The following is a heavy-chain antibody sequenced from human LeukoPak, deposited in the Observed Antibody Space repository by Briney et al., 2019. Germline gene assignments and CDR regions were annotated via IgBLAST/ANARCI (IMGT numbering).Heavy chain of an antibody. V-gene: IGHV4-59*08. D-gene: IGHD2-2*01. Sequence: PSATLSLTCTVSGGSISSYYWSWIRPPPGKGLEWIGYIYYSGSTNYNPSLKSRVTISVDTSKNQFSLKLSSVTAADTAVYYCARGRYASRYFDYWGQGTLVTVSS. CDR3: ARGRYASRYFDY. CDR1: GGSISSYY. CDR2: IYYSGST. J-gene: IGHJ4*02.